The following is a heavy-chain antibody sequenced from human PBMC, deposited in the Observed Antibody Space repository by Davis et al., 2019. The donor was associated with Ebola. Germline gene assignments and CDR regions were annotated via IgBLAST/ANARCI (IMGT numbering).Heavy chain of an antibody. V-gene: IGHV3-72*01. CDR2: IRDKSKSYTT. CDR3: ARGPLRGDAYDL. J-gene: IGHJ3*01. CDR1: GFPFSGYY. D-gene: IGHD4-17*01. Sequence: GESLKISCVASGFPFSGYYMDWVRQAPGKGLEWVGRIRDKSKSYTTEYAASAEGRFTVSRDDSQNSLYLQIGSLRSEDTAVYYCARGPLRGDAYDLWGQGTMVTVSS.